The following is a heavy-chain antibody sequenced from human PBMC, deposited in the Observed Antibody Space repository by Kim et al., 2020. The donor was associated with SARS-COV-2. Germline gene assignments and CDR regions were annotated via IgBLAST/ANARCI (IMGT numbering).Heavy chain of an antibody. CDR1: GGSFSSYH. J-gene: IGHJ4*02. CDR2: IHASGRT. D-gene: IGHD6-19*01. Sequence: SETLSLICTVSGGSFSSYHWSWIRQSAGKGLEWIGRIHASGRTNYNPSLKSRLTMSVDTSKHQMYLKLSSVTAADTAMYYCVGQVPGADGRFEYWGQGILVTVSA. CDR3: VGQVPGADGRFEY. V-gene: IGHV4-4*07.